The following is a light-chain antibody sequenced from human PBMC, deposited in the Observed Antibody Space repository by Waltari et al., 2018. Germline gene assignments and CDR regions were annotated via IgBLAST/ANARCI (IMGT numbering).Light chain of an antibody. CDR1: ASNIGGNL. CDR2: RSD. J-gene: IGLJ3*02. Sequence: QSVLTQPPSASGTPGQRVTISCSGSASNIGGNLVNWYQQLPGKAPKLLIYRSDLRPSGVPDRFSGSKSGTSASLAISGLQSEDEADYFCASWDDSPNGHWVFGGGTKVTVL. CDR3: ASWDDSPNGHWV. V-gene: IGLV1-44*01.